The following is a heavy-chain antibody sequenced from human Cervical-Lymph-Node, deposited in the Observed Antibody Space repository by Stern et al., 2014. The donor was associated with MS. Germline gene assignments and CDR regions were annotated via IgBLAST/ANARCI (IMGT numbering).Heavy chain of an antibody. J-gene: IGHJ6*02. Sequence: EVQLVESGAEVKKPGESLKISCKGSGYSFTSHWIGWVRQMPGKGLEWMGMIYPGDSDTRYSPSFQGQGTISPAQSISTPHLHWSSLKASDTAIYYCARHQTDYKGRDYYYYGMDVWGQGTTVTVSS. CDR1: GYSFTSHW. V-gene: IGHV5-51*01. CDR3: ARHQTDYKGRDYYYYGMDV. CDR2: IYPGDSDT. D-gene: IGHD4-11*01.